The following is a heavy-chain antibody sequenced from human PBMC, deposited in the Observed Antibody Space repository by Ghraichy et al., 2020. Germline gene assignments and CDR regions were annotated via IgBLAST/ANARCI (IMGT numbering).Heavy chain of an antibody. CDR2: IIPMFGPA. Sequence: SVKVSCKASGGIFNSYAFNWVRQAPGQGLEWMGQIIPMFGPARYAQKFQGRVTINADESTSTTYMELSSLRSEDTAIYYCASGAGFSSSWHHFDYWGQGTLVTVSS. CDR3: ASGAGFSSSWHHFDY. J-gene: IGHJ4*02. V-gene: IGHV1-69*13. D-gene: IGHD6-13*01. CDR1: GGIFNSYA.